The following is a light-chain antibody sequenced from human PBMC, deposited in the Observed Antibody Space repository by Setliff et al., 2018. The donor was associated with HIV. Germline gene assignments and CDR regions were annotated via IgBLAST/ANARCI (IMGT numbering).Light chain of an antibody. V-gene: IGLV2-23*02. Sequence: QSALTQPASVSGSPGQSMTISCTGTSSDVGSFNLVSWYQHHPGKAPKLMIYEVSRRPSGVSNRFSGSNSGNAASLTISGLQAEDEADYYCCSYAGTRTVVFGTGTKVTVL. CDR2: EVS. CDR3: CSYAGTRTVV. J-gene: IGLJ1*01. CDR1: SSDVGSFNL.